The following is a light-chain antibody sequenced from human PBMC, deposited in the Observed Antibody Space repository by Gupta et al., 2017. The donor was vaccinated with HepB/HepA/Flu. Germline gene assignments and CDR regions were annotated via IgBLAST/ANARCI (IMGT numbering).Light chain of an antibody. V-gene: IGKV2-28*01. Sequence: DMVMSQFPLCLPVTTGEPASISCRSSQSLLHSNGYNYLDLYLQKPGQSPQLLIYLGSNRASGVPDRFSGSGSGTDFTLKISRVEAEDVGVYYCMQALQTPWTFGQGTKVEIK. CDR2: LGS. CDR3: MQALQTPWT. CDR1: QSLLHSNGYNY. J-gene: IGKJ1*01.